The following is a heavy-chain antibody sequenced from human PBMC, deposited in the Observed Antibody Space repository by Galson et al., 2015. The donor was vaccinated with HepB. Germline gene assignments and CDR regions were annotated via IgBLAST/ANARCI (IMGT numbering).Heavy chain of an antibody. D-gene: IGHD6-13*01. CDR3: ARDRGPSHAAGGFGY. V-gene: IGHV3-21*01. CDR2: ISSSGSYI. CDR1: GFTFSSYT. J-gene: IGHJ4*02. Sequence: SLRLSCAASGFTFSSYTMNWVRQAPGKGLEWVSSISSSGSYIFYADSVKGRFTVSRDNAKNSLYLQLNSLRAEDTAVYYCARDRGPSHAAGGFGYWGQGTQLTVSS.